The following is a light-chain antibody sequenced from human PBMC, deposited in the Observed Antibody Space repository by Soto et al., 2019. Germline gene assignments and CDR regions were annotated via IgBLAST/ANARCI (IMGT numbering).Light chain of an antibody. CDR1: QSVSSY. CDR3: QQRSNWPWT. V-gene: IGKV3-11*01. CDR2: DAS. J-gene: IGKJ1*01. Sequence: EIVLTQSPATLSLSPGERATLSCRASQSVSSYLAWYQQKPGQAPRLLIYDASNRATGIPARFSGSGSGTDFTLTISGLDPEDFAVYYGQQRSNWPWTCAKGTRGET.